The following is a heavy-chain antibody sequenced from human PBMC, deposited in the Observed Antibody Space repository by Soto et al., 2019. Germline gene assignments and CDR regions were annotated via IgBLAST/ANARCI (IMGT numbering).Heavy chain of an antibody. J-gene: IGHJ4*02. CDR2: IDWDDDK. D-gene: IGHD3-22*01. CDR1: GFSLSTSGMC. V-gene: IGHV2-70*01. Sequence: SGPTLVNPTQTLTLTCTFSGFSLSTSGMCVSWIRQPPGKALEWLALIDWDDDKYYSTSLKTRLTISKDTSKNQVVLTMTNMDPVDTATYYCARINSSGYYDYFDYWGQGTLVTVSS. CDR3: ARINSSGYYDYFDY.